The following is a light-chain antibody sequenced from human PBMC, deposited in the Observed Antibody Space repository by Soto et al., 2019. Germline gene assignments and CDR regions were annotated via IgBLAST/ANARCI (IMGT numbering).Light chain of an antibody. CDR1: QSVSSSY. J-gene: IGKJ1*01. CDR3: QQYRSWPRT. Sequence: EIVLTQSPGTLSLSPGERATLSCRASQSVSSSYLAWYQQKPGQAPRLLIYGASSRATGIPDTFSGRGSGTEFTLTITSLRPEDFGVYYCQQYRSWPRTFGQGTKVDTK. CDR2: GAS. V-gene: IGKV3-20*01.